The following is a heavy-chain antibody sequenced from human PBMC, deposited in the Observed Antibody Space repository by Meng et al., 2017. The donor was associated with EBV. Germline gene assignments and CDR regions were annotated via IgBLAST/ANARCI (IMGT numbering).Heavy chain of an antibody. J-gene: IGHJ4*02. V-gene: IGHV1-3*01. CDR3: ARGPDYYSNYYYFDY. CDR2: INAGNGNT. Sequence: QVQLVQSGAEVKKPGASGKVYCKASGYTFTSYAMHWVRQAPGQRLEWMGWINAGNGNTKYSQKFQGRVTITRDTSASTAYMELSSLRSEDTAVYYCARGPDYYSNYYYFDYWGQGTLVTVSS. CDR1: GYTFTSYA. D-gene: IGHD4-11*01.